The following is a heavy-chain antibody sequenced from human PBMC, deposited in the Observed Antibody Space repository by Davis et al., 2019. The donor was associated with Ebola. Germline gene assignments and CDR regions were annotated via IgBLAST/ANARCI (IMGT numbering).Heavy chain of an antibody. Sequence: AASVKVSCKASGGTFSSYAISWVRQAPGQGLEWMGRIIPILGIANYAQKFQGRVTITADKSTSTAYMELRSLRSDDTAVYYCARERATYYYDSSGYYLRSNFDYWGQGTLVTVSS. D-gene: IGHD3-22*01. CDR2: IIPILGIA. V-gene: IGHV1-69*04. CDR1: GGTFSSYA. CDR3: ARERATYYYDSSGYYLRSNFDY. J-gene: IGHJ4*02.